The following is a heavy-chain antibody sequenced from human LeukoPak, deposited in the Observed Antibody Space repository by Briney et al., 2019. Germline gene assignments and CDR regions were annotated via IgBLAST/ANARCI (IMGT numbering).Heavy chain of an antibody. J-gene: IGHJ6*03. CDR3: ARVNEYSSSSGGYINNYYYMDV. Sequence: KPSETLSLTCTVSGGPISSYYWSWIRQTPGKGLEWIGYIYYSGSTNYNPSLKSRVTISVDTSKNQFSLKLSSVTAADTAVYYCARVNEYSSSSGGYINNYYYMDVWGKGTTVTVSS. CDR2: IYYSGST. V-gene: IGHV4-59*01. CDR1: GGPISSYY. D-gene: IGHD6-6*01.